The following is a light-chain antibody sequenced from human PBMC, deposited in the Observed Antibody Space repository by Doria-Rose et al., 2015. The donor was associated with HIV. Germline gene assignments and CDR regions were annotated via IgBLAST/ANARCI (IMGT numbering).Light chain of an antibody. J-gene: IGKJ1*01. CDR1: QSFSSTY. CDR2: DGS. V-gene: IGKV3-20*01. CDR3: HQYGTSWT. Sequence: TQYPGTLPLSPGERATLSCRASQSFSSTYLAWYQQKPGQAPSLLIYDGSTRATGIPDRFSASGSGTDFTLTINRLEPEDFALYYCHQYGTSWTFGQGTKVEI.